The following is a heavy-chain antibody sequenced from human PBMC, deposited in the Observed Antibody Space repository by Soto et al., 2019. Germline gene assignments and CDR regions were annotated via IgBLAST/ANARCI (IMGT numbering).Heavy chain of an antibody. D-gene: IGHD2-2*01. J-gene: IGHJ4*02. CDR3: ARDLQGLGYCSSTSCWRDYFDY. CDR1: GFTFSDYY. CDR2: ISSSGSTI. V-gene: IGHV3-11*01. Sequence: QVQLAESGGGLVKPGGSLRLSCAASGFTFSDYYMSWIRQAPGKGLEWVSYISSSGSTIYYADSVKGRFTISRDNAKNSLYLQMNSLRAEDTAVYYCARDLQGLGYCSSTSCWRDYFDYWGQGTLVTVSS.